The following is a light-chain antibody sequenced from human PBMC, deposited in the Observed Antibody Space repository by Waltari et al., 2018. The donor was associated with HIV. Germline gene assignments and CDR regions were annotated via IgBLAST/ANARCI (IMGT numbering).Light chain of an antibody. CDR2: DVF. V-gene: IGLV2-14*03. Sequence: QSALTQPASVSGSPGPSITISCTGPSTHIGAYESVSWYRQHPDKAPPLLIYDVFYRPSGVSHRFSGSKSGNTASLTISGLQAEDEAVYSCSSYTTTNTIIFGGGTKLTVL. CDR1: STHIGAYES. CDR3: SSYTTTNTII. J-gene: IGLJ2*01.